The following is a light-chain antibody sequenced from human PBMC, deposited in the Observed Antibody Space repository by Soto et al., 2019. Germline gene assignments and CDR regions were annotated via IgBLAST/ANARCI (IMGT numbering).Light chain of an antibody. Sequence: QSVLTQPASVSGPPGQPITISCTGTSSDVGGYNYVPWYQQDPGKAPKLMIYDVNNRPSGVSNRFSGSKSGNTASLTISGLQAEDEAYYYCSSYTSSSTLAVFGGGTQLTVL. J-gene: IGLJ2*01. CDR2: DVN. CDR1: SSDVGGYNY. V-gene: IGLV2-14*01. CDR3: SSYTSSSTLAV.